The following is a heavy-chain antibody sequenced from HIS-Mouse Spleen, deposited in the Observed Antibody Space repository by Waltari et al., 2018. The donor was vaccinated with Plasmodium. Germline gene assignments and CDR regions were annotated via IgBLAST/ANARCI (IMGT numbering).Heavy chain of an antibody. J-gene: IGHJ4*02. CDR2: ISSSSSYI. Sequence: EVQLVVSGGGLVKPGGSLRLSCVTSGFTFRSHSSNWVRQAPGKGLEWVSSISSSSSYIYYADSVKGRFTISRDNAKNSLYLQMNSLRAEDTAVYYCARDRSAAALLGYWGQGTLVTVSS. V-gene: IGHV3-21*01. CDR1: GFTFRSHS. D-gene: IGHD6-13*01. CDR3: ARDRSAAALLGY.